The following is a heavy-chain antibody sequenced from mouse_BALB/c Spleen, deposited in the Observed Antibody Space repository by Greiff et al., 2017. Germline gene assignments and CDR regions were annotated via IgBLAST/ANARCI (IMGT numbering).Heavy chain of an antibody. CDR3: ARKDYGSLSYWYFDV. V-gene: IGHV3-2*02. CDR2: ISYSGST. CDR1: GYSITSDYA. Sequence: DVKLQESGPGLVKPSQSLSLTCTVTGYSITSDYAWNWIRQFPGNKLEWMGYISYSGSTSYNPSLKSRISITRDTSKNQFFLQLNSVTTEDTATYYCARKDYGSLSYWYFDVWGAGTTVTVSS. J-gene: IGHJ1*01. D-gene: IGHD1-1*01.